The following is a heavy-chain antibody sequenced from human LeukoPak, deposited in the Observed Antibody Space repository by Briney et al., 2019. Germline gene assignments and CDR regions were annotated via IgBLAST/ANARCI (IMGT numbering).Heavy chain of an antibody. CDR2: FYYGGTT. CDR1: GGSISSSSYY. V-gene: IGHV4-39*01. Sequence: SETLSLTCIVSGGSISSSSYYWAWIRQPPGKGLEWIGSFYYGGTTYYNPSLKSRVTISVDTSKNQFTLKLTSVTAADTAVFYCASGERKGTFDYWGQGTLVTVSS. D-gene: IGHD1-7*01. CDR3: ASGERKGTFDY. J-gene: IGHJ4*02.